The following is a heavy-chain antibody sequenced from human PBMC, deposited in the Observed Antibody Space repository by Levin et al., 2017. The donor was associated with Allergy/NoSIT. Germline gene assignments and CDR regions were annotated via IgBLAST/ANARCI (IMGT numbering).Heavy chain of an antibody. Sequence: SETLSLTCTVSGGSISSYYWSWIRQPPGKGLEWIGYIYYSGSTNYNPSLKSRVTISVDTSKNQFSLKLSSVTAADTAVYYCARVNRDYHRVDYWGQGTLVTVSS. CDR3: ARVNRDYHRVDY. CDR1: GGSISSYY. CDR2: IYYSGST. V-gene: IGHV4-59*01. D-gene: IGHD4-17*01. J-gene: IGHJ4*02.